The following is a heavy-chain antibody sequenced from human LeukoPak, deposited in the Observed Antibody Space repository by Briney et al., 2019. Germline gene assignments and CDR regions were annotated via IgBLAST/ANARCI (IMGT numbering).Heavy chain of an antibody. CDR3: ARDLLYYGSGTSWFDP. CDR2: INHSGST. V-gene: IGHV4-34*01. CDR1: GGSFSGYY. D-gene: IGHD3-10*01. J-gene: IGHJ5*02. Sequence: PSETLSLTCAVYGGSFSGYYWSWIRQPPGKGLEWSGEINHSGSTNYNPSLKSRVTISVDTSKNQFSLKLSSVTAADTAVYYCARDLLYYGSGTSWFDPWGQGTLVTVSS.